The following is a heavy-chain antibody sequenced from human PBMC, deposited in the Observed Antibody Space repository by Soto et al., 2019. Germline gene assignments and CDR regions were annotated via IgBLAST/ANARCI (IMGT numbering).Heavy chain of an antibody. CDR3: TRAAWFPYLSFY. Sequence: GGSLRLSCAASVFTFSRFELHWVRQAPGKGLEWISYISSSGSTAYYASSVEGRFTISRDNANNSVYLQMDSLRAEDTALYYCTRAAWFPYLSFYWGQGALVTVSS. V-gene: IGHV3-48*03. D-gene: IGHD3-10*01. CDR1: VFTFSRFE. J-gene: IGHJ4*02. CDR2: ISSSGSTA.